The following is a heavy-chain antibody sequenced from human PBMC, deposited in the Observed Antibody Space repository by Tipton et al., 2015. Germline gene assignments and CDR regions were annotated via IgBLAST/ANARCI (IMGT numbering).Heavy chain of an antibody. V-gene: IGHV4-31*03. CDR1: GGSISNGGYY. Sequence: TLSLTCTVSGGSISNGGYYWSWIRQYPEKGLEWIGHINYRGTTHYNPSLQSRVTMPVDTSKNHFSLNLTSVTAADTAVYYCARHRNYALWSGDPYEIDVWGQGTTVAVS. CDR3: ARHRNYALWSGDPYEIDV. J-gene: IGHJ6*02. CDR2: INYRGTT. D-gene: IGHD3-3*01.